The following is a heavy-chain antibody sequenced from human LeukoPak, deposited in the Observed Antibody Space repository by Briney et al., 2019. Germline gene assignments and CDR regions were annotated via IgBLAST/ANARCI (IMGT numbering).Heavy chain of an antibody. D-gene: IGHD5-18*01. CDR2: ISWNSGSI. CDR3: AKDIARDTAWDAFDI. Sequence: GRSLRLSCAASGFAFDDYAMHWVRQAPGKGLEWVSGISWNSGSIGYADSVKGRFTISRDNAKNSLYLQMNSLRAEDTALYYCAKDIARDTAWDAFDIWGQGTMVTVSS. V-gene: IGHV3-9*01. CDR1: GFAFDDYA. J-gene: IGHJ3*02.